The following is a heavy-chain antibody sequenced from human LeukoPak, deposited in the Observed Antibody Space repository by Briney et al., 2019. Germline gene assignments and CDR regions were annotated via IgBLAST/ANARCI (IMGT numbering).Heavy chain of an antibody. D-gene: IGHD1-1*01. V-gene: IGHV4-30-2*01. CDR1: GGSISSGGYY. Sequence: SETLSLTCTVSGGSISSGGYYWSWIRQPPGKGLEWIGYIYHSGSTYYNPSLKSRVTISVDRSKNQFSLKLSSVTAADTAVYYCARGHVQLELTPIPVEAYYFDYWGQGTLVTVSS. CDR3: ARGHVQLELTPIPVEAYYFDY. CDR2: IYHSGST. J-gene: IGHJ4*02.